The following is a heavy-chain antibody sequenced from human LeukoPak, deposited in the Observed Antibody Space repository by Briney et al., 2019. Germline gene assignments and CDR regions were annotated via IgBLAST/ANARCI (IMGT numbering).Heavy chain of an antibody. CDR2: ISWNSGSI. V-gene: IGHV3-9*01. J-gene: IGHJ4*02. D-gene: IGHD3-9*01. CDR3: AKGSYYDILTGYYEFDY. CDR1: GFTFDDYA. Sequence: PGRSLSLSCAASGFTFDDYAMHWVRQAPGKGLEWVSGISWNSGSIGYADSVKGRFTISRDNAKNSLYLQMNSLRAEDTALYYCAKGSYYDILTGYYEFDYWGQGTLVTVSS.